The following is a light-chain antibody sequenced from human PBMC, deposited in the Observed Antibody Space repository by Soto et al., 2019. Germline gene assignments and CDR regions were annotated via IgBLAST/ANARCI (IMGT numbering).Light chain of an antibody. Sequence: ESVLTQSPATLSLTQGERATLSCRASQSVSSSYLAWYQQKPGQAPRLLIYGASSRATGIPDRFSGSGSGTDFTLTISRLDPEDFAVYYCQQYGSSPRTFGQGTRWIS. CDR1: QSVSSSY. CDR3: QQYGSSPRT. CDR2: GAS. V-gene: IGKV3-20*01. J-gene: IGKJ1*01.